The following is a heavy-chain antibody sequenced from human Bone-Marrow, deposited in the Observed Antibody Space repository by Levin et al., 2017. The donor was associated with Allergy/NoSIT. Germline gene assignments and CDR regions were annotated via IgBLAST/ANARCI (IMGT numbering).Heavy chain of an antibody. J-gene: IGHJ6*03. V-gene: IGHV1-2*06. Sequence: GESLKISCKASGYTFTDYSFYWVRQAPGQGLEWMGRINPNSGGTDYAQTFQGRVSMTRDTSLSTAYMELSRLQSDDTAVYYCARGKVDCSSNSCSRYMDVWGKGTTVTVSS. D-gene: IGHD2-2*01. CDR1: GYTFTDYS. CDR3: ARGKVDCSSNSCSRYMDV. CDR2: INPNSGGT.